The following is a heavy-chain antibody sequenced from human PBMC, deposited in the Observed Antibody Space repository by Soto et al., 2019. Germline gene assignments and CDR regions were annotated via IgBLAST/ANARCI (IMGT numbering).Heavy chain of an antibody. D-gene: IGHD6-13*01. J-gene: IGHJ4*02. CDR2: LSDSGGSI. Sequence: EVQLLESGGGLVQPGGSLRLSCTASGFTFSRHAMTWVRQAPGKGLEWVSGLSDSGGSIYYADSVKGRFTISRDNSMNTLYVQMNTLRAEDTAIYYCAKVSSSWYAGFFDLWGQGTLVTVSS. CDR3: AKVSSSWYAGFFDL. V-gene: IGHV3-23*01. CDR1: GFTFSRHA.